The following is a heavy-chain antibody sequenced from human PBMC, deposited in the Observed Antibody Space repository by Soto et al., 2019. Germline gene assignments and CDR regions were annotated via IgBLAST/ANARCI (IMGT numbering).Heavy chain of an antibody. CDR1: GFTFSSSA. J-gene: IGHJ6*02. Sequence: ASVKFSCKASGFTFSSSAVQWVRQARGQRLEWIGWIVAGSGNTNYAQKFQERVTITRDMSTSTAYMELSSLRSEDTAVYYCAGSGYYHNSGMDVWGQGTTVTVSS. D-gene: IGHD3-22*01. CDR3: AGSGYYHNSGMDV. V-gene: IGHV1-58*01. CDR2: IVAGSGNT.